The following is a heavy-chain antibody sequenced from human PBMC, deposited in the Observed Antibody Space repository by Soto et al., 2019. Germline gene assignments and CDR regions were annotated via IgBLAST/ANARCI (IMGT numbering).Heavy chain of an antibody. J-gene: IGHJ5*02. CDR2: INPDGSIR. V-gene: IGHV3-74*01. CDR3: TRGGDGLDP. CDR1: GYTFSNYW. Sequence: EAQLVESGGGLVPPGGSLRLSCAASGYTFSNYWMYWVRQPPGEGLMWVSRINPDGSIRNYADSVRGRFTISRDNARNTFYVQMNSLIGEDTAMYNCTRGGDGLDPWGQGTLVTVSS.